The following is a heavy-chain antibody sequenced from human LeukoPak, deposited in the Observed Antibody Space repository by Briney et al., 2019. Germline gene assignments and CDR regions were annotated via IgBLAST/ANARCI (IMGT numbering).Heavy chain of an antibody. CDR1: GFTFSSYA. CDR3: AKDDYGTGSSYY. Sequence: TGGSLRLSCAASGFTFSSYAMSWVRQAPGKWLEWVSAISGSGGSTYYADSVKGRFTISRDNSKNTLYLQMNSLRAEDTAVYYCAKDDYGTGSSYYWGQGTLVTVSS. CDR2: ISGSGGST. D-gene: IGHD3-10*01. J-gene: IGHJ4*02. V-gene: IGHV3-23*01.